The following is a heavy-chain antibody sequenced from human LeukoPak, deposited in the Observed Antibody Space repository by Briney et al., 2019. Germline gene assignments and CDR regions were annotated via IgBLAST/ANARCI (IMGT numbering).Heavy chain of an antibody. CDR1: GYTFTSYG. D-gene: IGHD3-3*01. CDR2: ISAYNGNT. CDR3: ARDLPHHLFGYDFWSGSFDAFDI. Sequence: VASVKVSCKASGYTFTSYGISWVRQAPGQGLEWMGWISAYNGNTNYAQKLQGRVTVTTDTSTSTAYMELRSLRSDDTAVYYCARDLPHHLFGYDFWSGSFDAFDIWGQGTMVTVSS. J-gene: IGHJ3*02. V-gene: IGHV1-18*01.